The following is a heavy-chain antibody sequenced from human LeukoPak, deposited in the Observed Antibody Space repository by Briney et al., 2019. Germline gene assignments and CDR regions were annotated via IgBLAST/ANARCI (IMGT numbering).Heavy chain of an antibody. V-gene: IGHV4-4*07. CDR1: GFTVSINY. D-gene: IGHD6-19*01. CDR2: IYTSGST. CDR3: ARSSGWYHRGPDYYYYYMDV. Sequence: GSLRLSCAASGFTVSINYMSWVRQAPGKGLEWIGRIYTSGSTNYNPSLKSRVTMSVDTSKNQFSLKLSSVTAADTAVYYCARSSGWYHRGPDYYYYYMDVWGKGTTVTVS. J-gene: IGHJ6*03.